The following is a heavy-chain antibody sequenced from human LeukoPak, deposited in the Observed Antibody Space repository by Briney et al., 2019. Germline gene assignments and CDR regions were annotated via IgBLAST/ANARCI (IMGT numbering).Heavy chain of an antibody. V-gene: IGHV3-48*04. CDR3: ARDHRYAFDN. CDR1: GFTFSDYS. J-gene: IGHJ4*02. CDR2: VGISSGNT. Sequence: GGSLRLSCAASGFTFSDYSMNWVRQAPGKGLEWISYVGISSGNTKYADSVKGRFTISGDSAKNSVFLQMDSLRVEDTAVYYCARDHRYAFDNWAREPWSPSP. D-gene: IGHD5-12*01.